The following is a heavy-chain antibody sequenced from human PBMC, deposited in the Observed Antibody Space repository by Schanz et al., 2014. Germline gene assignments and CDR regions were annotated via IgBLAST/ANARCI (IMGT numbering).Heavy chain of an antibody. D-gene: IGHD7-27*01. CDR3: ARSTGDPFDY. J-gene: IGHJ4*02. CDR1: GGSSSDCY. V-gene: IGHV4-34*01. CDR2: INHSGGT. Sequence: QVQLQQWGAGLLKASETLSLTCAVYGGSSSDCYWSWIRQPPGKGLEWIGEINHSGGTYYNPPLKSRVPIVVDTSKNQSSLKLSSVTAADTAVYYCARSTGDPFDYWGQGTLVTVSS.